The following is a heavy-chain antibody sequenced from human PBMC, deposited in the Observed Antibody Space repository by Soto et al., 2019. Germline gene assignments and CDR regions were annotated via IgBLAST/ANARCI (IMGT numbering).Heavy chain of an antibody. V-gene: IGHV6-1*01. J-gene: IGHJ6*02. CDR2: TYYRSKWYN. CDR3: ARGRSMCRGVIPLPSYGIDV. D-gene: IGHD3-10*01. CDR1: GDSVSSNSAA. Sequence: SQTLSLTCAISGDSVSSNSAAWNWIRQSPSRGLEWLGRTYYRSKWYNDYAVSVKSRITINPDTSKNQFSLQLDSVTPEDTAVYYCARGRSMCRGVIPLPSYGIDVWGQGTKVTVSS.